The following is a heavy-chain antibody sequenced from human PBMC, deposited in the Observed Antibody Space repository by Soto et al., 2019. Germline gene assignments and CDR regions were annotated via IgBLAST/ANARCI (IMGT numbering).Heavy chain of an antibody. Sequence: QVQLVESGGGVVQPGRSLRLSCAASGFTFSSYGMHWVRQAPGKGLEWVAVISYDGSNKYYADSVKGRFTISRDKSKNNQYLQMHSLTAEETAGYYRAKRRGGIAAAGNPWEYYYYMDVWGKGTTVIVAS. J-gene: IGHJ6*03. CDR3: AKRRGGIAAAGNPWEYYYYMDV. CDR1: GFTFSSYG. CDR2: ISYDGSNK. V-gene: IGHV3-30*18. D-gene: IGHD6-13*01.